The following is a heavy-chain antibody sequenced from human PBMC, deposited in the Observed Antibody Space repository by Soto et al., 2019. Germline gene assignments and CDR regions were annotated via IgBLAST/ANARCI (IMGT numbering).Heavy chain of an antibody. CDR3: ARGDATKIVVTTYYAMDV. V-gene: IGHV1-69*12. D-gene: IGHD4-17*01. J-gene: IGHJ6*02. CDR1: GGSLSNYG. CDR2: IIPVFGTA. Sequence: QVQLVQSGAEVKKPGSSVKVSSKASGGSLSNYGISWVRQAPGQGLEWMGGIIPVFGTANYAQKFQGRVTITADESSSIVYMDVTSLRSEDTAVYYCARGDATKIVVTTYYAMDVWGQGTTVTVSS.